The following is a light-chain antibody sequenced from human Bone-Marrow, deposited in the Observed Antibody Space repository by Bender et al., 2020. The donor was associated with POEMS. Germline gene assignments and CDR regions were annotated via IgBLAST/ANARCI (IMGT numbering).Light chain of an antibody. J-gene: IGLJ3*02. Sequence: QSALTQPASVSGSPGQPITISCPGTSSDVGGYNYVSWYQKHPGKAPKVLISGVNNRPSGVSNRFSGSKSGNTASLTISGLQAEDEADYYCTSYTSTPTLVFGGGTKVTVL. CDR1: SSDVGGYNY. CDR2: GVN. V-gene: IGLV2-14*01. CDR3: TSYTSTPTLV.